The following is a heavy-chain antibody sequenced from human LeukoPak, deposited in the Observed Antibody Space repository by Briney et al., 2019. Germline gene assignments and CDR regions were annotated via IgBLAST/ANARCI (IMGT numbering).Heavy chain of an antibody. CDR2: ITSGSSHI. Sequence: PGGSLRLSCAASGFTFSSYSMNWVRQTPGQGLEWVSSITSGSSHIYYADSVKGRFTISRDNAKSSLYLQMNSLRAEDTAVYYCARDPYSGSYGADYYYYMDVWGKGTTVTISS. D-gene: IGHD1-26*01. CDR3: ARDPYSGSYGADYYYYMDV. V-gene: IGHV3-21*01. J-gene: IGHJ6*03. CDR1: GFTFSSYS.